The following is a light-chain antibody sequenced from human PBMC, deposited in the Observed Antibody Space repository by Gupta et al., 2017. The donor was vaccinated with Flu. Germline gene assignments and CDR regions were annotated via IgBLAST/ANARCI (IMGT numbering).Light chain of an antibody. Sequence: GDRVTITCQASQSINSFLAWYRQKPGQAPELLIYDASNLERGVPSRFSGSGSGADFTFTISGLQPDDFATYYCQQYHSDPSTSGPGTKVNVK. V-gene: IGKV1-33*01. CDR1: QSINSF. CDR2: DAS. J-gene: IGKJ3*01. CDR3: QQYHSDPST.